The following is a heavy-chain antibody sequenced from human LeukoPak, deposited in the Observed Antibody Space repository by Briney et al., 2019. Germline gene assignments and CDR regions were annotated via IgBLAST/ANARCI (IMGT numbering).Heavy chain of an antibody. V-gene: IGHV4-31*03. D-gene: IGHD3-22*01. Sequence: SETLSLTCTVSGGSISSGGYYWSWIRQHPGKGLEWIGYIYYSGSTYYNPSLKSRVTISVDTSKNQFSLKLSSVTAADTAVYYCARGPYYYDSSGHQEDYWGQGTLVTVSS. CDR2: IYYSGST. CDR1: GGSISSGGYY. CDR3: ARGPYYYDSSGHQEDY. J-gene: IGHJ4*02.